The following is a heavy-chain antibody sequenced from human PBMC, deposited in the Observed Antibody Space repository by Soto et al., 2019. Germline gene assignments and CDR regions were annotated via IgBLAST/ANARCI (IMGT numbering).Heavy chain of an antibody. CDR1: GGTFRSYA. CDR3: ARVMITMVRGVIRHDAFDI. Sequence: QVQLVQSGAEVKKPGSSVKVSCKASGGTFRSYAISWVRQAPGQGLEWMGGIIPIFGTANYAQKFQGRVTITVDESTSTAYIELSSLRSEDTAVYYCARVMITMVRGVIRHDAFDIRGQGTMVTVSS. V-gene: IGHV1-69*01. D-gene: IGHD3-10*01. CDR2: IIPIFGTA. J-gene: IGHJ3*02.